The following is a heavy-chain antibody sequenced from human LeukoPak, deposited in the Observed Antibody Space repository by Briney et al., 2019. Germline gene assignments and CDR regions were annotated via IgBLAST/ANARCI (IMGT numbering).Heavy chain of an antibody. J-gene: IGHJ4*02. V-gene: IGHV3-33*06. CDR1: GFTFSSYV. Sequence: PGRSLRLSCPASGFTFSSYVMHWVRQGPGKGLEWVAIIWFDGSNKYYADSVKGRFTISRDNSKNTLYLQMNSLRAEDTAVYYWAKAYGSGSYYNYYFDYWGQGTLVTVSS. D-gene: IGHD3-10*01. CDR3: AKAYGSGSYYNYYFDY. CDR2: IWFDGSNK.